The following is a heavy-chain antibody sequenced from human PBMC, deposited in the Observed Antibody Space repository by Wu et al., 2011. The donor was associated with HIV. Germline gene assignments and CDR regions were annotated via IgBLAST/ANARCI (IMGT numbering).Heavy chain of an antibody. Sequence: VQLXGVGPRTGEAFGDPVPHLQCLWWLHQESLLELDPAAPREGTGVDWIYLFQWEHQLQPSLKNRVTISLDTSRNQFSLRLTSVTAADTAVYYCAREGSATDTTGDALDIWGQGTMVTVSS. V-gene: IGHV4-59*11. CDR2: LFQWEH. J-gene: IGHJ3*02. CDR3: AREGSATDTTGDALDI. CDR1: WLHQESL. D-gene: IGHD4-17*01.